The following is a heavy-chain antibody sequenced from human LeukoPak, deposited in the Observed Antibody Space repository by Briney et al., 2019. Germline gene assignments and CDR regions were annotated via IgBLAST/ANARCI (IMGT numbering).Heavy chain of an antibody. Sequence: GGSLRLSCAASGITFINAWMSWVRQAPGKGPEWVARIKSRSDGGTTDYATPVKGRFTISRDDSKATVYLQMNSLKTEDTGVYYCTTPLTTVTTLPFDSWGQGTLVTVSS. V-gene: IGHV3-15*01. J-gene: IGHJ4*02. D-gene: IGHD4-17*01. CDR1: GITFINAW. CDR3: TTPLTTVTTLPFDS. CDR2: IKSRSDGGTT.